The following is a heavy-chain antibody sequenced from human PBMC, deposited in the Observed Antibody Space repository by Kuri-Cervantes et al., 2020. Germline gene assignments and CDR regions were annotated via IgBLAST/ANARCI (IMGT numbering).Heavy chain of an antibody. J-gene: IGHJ6*03. Sequence: SQTLSLTCAVTGYSISSGYYWGWIRQPPGKGLEWIGSINHSGSTNYNPSLKSRVTISVDTSKNQFSLKLSSVTAADTAVYYCARQYDGRAPAAIFHYYYYYMDVWGKGTTVTVSS. CDR2: INHSGST. CDR3: ARQYDGRAPAAIFHYYYYYMDV. V-gene: IGHV4-38-2*01. CDR1: GYSISSGYY. D-gene: IGHD2-2*01.